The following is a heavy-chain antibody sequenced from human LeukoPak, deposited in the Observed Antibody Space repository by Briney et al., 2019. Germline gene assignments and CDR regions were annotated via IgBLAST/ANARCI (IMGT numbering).Heavy chain of an antibody. CDR1: GYSFTSYW. V-gene: IGHV5-51*01. D-gene: IGHD6-13*01. CDR2: IYPGDSDT. CDR3: ARLSIAAAGTGAFDI. J-gene: IGHJ3*02. Sequence: PGESLKISCKGFGYSFTSYWIGWVRQMPGKGLEWMGIIYPGDSDTRYSPSFQGQVTISADKSISTAYLQWSSLKASDTAMYYCARLSIAAAGTGAFDIWGQGTMVTVSS.